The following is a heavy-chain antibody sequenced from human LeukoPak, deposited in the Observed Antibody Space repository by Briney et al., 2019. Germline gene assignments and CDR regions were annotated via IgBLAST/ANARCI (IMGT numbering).Heavy chain of an antibody. D-gene: IGHD4-17*01. Sequence: GGSLRLSCAASGFTFSRYWMNRVRQAPGKGLEWVANIKQDGSEKQYVDSVKGRFTISRDNAKNSLYLQMNSLRAEDTAMYYCARDVDGDFDYWGQGTLVTVSS. V-gene: IGHV3-7*03. CDR3: ARDVDGDFDY. CDR1: GFTFSRYW. J-gene: IGHJ4*02. CDR2: IKQDGSEK.